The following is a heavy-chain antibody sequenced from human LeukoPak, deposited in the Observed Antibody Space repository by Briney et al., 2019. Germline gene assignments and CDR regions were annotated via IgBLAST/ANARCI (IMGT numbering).Heavy chain of an antibody. Sequence: GASVKVSCKASGYTFTSYGISWVRQAPGQGLEWMGWISAYNGNTNYAQKLQGRVTMTTDTSTSTAYMELRSLRSDDTAVYYCAQHPLYGSGSYYKPNWFDPWGQGTLVTVSS. D-gene: IGHD3-10*01. CDR1: GYTFTSYG. V-gene: IGHV1-18*01. CDR2: ISAYNGNT. J-gene: IGHJ5*02. CDR3: AQHPLYGSGSYYKPNWFDP.